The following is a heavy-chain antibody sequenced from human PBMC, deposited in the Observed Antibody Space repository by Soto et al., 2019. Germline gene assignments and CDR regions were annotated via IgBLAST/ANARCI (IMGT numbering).Heavy chain of an antibody. J-gene: IGHJ4*02. V-gene: IGHV1-3*01. D-gene: IGHD3-22*01. CDR1: GYTFTSYA. Sequence: ASVKVSCKASGYTFTSYAMHWVRQAPGQRLEWMGWINAGNGNAKYSQKFQGRVTITRDTSASTAYMELSSLRSEDTAVYYCARGSGPMIEWHWGQGTLVTVSS. CDR2: INAGNGNA. CDR3: ARGSGPMIEWH.